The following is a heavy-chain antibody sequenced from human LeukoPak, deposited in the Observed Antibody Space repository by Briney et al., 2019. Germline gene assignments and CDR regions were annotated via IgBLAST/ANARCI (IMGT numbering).Heavy chain of an antibody. Sequence: ASVKVSCKASGGTFSSYAISWVRQAPGQGLEWMGGIIPIFGTANYAQKFQGRVAITADESTSTAYMELSSLRSEDTAVYYCASGSGINLAPFDYWGQGTLVTVSS. CDR3: ASGSGINLAPFDY. V-gene: IGHV1-69*13. D-gene: IGHD3-10*01. J-gene: IGHJ4*02. CDR2: IIPIFGTA. CDR1: GGTFSSYA.